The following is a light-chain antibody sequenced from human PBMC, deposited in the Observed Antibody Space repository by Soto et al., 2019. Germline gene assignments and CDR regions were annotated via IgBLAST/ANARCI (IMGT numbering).Light chain of an antibody. J-gene: IGLJ3*02. V-gene: IGLV2-14*01. CDR1: SSDVGGNNY. Sequence: QSALTQPPSASGSPGQSVTISCTGTSSDVGGNNYVSWYQQHPGKAPKLMIYEVSKRPSGISSRFSGSRSGNTASLTISGLQSEDEGDYYCSAYTARSTLVFGGGTKLTVL. CDR3: SAYTARSTLV. CDR2: EVS.